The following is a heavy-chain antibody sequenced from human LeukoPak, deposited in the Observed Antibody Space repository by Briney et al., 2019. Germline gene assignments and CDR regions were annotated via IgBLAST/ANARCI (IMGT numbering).Heavy chain of an antibody. J-gene: IGHJ4*02. V-gene: IGHV1-2*02. CDR2: INPNSGGT. D-gene: IGHD3-10*01. CDR1: GYTFTGYY. CDR3: ARDSSITMDPKGTPFDY. Sequence: ASVRVSCKASGYTFTGYYMHWVRQAPGQGLEWMGWINPNSGGTNYAQKFQGRVTMTRDTSISTAYMELSRLRSDDTAVYYCARDSSITMDPKGTPFDYWGQGTLVTVSP.